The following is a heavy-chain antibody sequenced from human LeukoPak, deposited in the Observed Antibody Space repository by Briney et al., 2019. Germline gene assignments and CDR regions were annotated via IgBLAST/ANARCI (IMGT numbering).Heavy chain of an antibody. Sequence: AGGSLRLSCAASGFTFSSAWMTWVRQAPGKGLEWVATIKDDGSDKYCVDSVKGRFTISRDNAKKSLWLQMNSLRVEDTAMYYCADLGSRDWGQGTLVTVSS. V-gene: IGHV3-7*01. CDR3: ADLGSRD. CDR1: GFTFSSAW. J-gene: IGHJ4*02. D-gene: IGHD3-16*01. CDR2: IKDDGSDK.